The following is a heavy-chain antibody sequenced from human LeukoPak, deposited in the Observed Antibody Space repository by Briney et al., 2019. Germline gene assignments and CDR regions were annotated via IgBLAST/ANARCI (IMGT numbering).Heavy chain of an antibody. V-gene: IGHV3-21*01. Sequence: GGSLRLSCAASGFTLNTFGLTWVRQAPGKGLEWVSSIGVSGAYINYADSVKGRFTVSRDSAKNSLYLHMDSLRAEDTAVYYCARESPIATRIFDYWGQGALVTVSS. D-gene: IGHD6-6*01. CDR3: ARESPIATRIFDY. CDR1: GFTLNTFG. J-gene: IGHJ4*02. CDR2: IGVSGAYI.